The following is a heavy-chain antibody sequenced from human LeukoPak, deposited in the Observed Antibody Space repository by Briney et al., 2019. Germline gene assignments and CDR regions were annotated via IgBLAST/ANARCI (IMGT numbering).Heavy chain of an antibody. D-gene: IGHD3-22*01. V-gene: IGHV3-15*01. Sequence: SGGSLRLSCAASGFTFSNAWMSWVRQAPGKGLEWVGRIKSKTDGGTTDYAAPVKGRFTISRDDSKNTLYLQMNSLKTEDTAVYYCSTDPKIPTYYYDSSRYLFMRDYWGQGTLVTVSS. CDR2: IKSKTDGGTT. CDR3: STDPKIPTYYYDSSRYLFMRDY. J-gene: IGHJ4*02. CDR1: GFTFSNAW.